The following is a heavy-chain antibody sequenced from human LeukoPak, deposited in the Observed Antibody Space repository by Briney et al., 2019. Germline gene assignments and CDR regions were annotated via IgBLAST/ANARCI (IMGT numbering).Heavy chain of an antibody. V-gene: IGHV2-70*11. J-gene: IGHJ4*02. Sequence: SGPALVKPTQTLTLTCTFSGFSLSTMGMCVSWTRQPPGKALEWLARIDWDDDKYYSTSLKTRLTTSKDTSKNQVVLTMTNMDPVDTATYYCARIAKKNYYDSSGYFDSWGQGTLVTVSS. CDR2: IDWDDDK. CDR3: ARIAKKNYYDSSGYFDS. CDR1: GFSLSTMGMC. D-gene: IGHD3-22*01.